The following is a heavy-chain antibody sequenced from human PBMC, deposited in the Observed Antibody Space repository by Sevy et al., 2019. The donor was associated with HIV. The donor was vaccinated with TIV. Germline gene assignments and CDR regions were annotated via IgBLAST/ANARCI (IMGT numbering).Heavy chain of an antibody. D-gene: IGHD1-26*01. J-gene: IGHJ6*02. CDR2: IWYDGSNK. V-gene: IGHV3-33*01. Sequence: GGSLRLSCAASGFTFSSYGMHWVRQAPGKGLEWVAVIWYDGSNKYYADSVKGRSTISRDNSKNTLYLQMNSLRAEDTAVYYCARDPVSGSSGYYYYGMDVWGQGTTVTVSS. CDR3: ARDPVSGSSGYYYYGMDV. CDR1: GFTFSSYG.